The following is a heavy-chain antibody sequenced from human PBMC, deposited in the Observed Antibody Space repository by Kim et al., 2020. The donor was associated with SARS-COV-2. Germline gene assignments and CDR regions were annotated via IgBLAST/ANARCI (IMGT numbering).Heavy chain of an antibody. CDR3: ARVSSSGYYYFGY. J-gene: IGHJ4*02. V-gene: IGHV1-2*02. Sequence: YGRKFQGRVTMTRDTSISTAYMELSRLRSDDTAVYYCARVSSSGYYYFGYWGQGTLVTVSS. D-gene: IGHD3-22*01.